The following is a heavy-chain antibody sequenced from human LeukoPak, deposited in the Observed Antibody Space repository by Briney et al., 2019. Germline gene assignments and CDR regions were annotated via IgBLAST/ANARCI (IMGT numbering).Heavy chain of an antibody. J-gene: IGHJ5*02. D-gene: IGHD6-19*01. CDR3: ARAQAWDSSDPNWFDP. CDR1: GYTFTGYY. Sequence: ASVKVSCKASGYTFTGYYIHWVRQAPGQGLEWMGRFNPNSGGTNYAQKFQGRVTMTRDTSTNTAYMELSRLRSEDTAVYYCARAQAWDSSDPNWFDPWGQGTLVTVSS. V-gene: IGHV1-2*06. CDR2: FNPNSGGT.